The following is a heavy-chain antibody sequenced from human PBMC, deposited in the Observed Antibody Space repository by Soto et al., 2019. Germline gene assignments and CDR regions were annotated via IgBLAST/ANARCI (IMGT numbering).Heavy chain of an antibody. CDR2: ISGSGGST. Sequence: GSLRLSCAASGFTFSSYAMSWVRQAPGKGLEWVSAISGSGGSTYYADSVKGRFTISRDNSKNTLYLQMNSLGAEDTAVYYCRRVLSGGFDYWGQGTLVTVSS. V-gene: IGHV3-23*01. J-gene: IGHJ4*02. D-gene: IGHD6-6*01. CDR1: GFTFSSYA. CDR3: RRVLSGGFDY.